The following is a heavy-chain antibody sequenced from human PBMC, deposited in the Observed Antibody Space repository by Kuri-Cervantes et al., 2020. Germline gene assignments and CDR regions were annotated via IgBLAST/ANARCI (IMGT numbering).Heavy chain of an antibody. J-gene: IGHJ4*02. D-gene: IGHD3-16*02. CDR2: INPNSGGT. CDR1: GYTFTGYY. Sequence: ASVKVSCKASGYTFTGYYMHWVRQAPGQGLEWMGWINPNSGGTNYAQKFQGRVTMIRDTSISTAYMELSRLRSDDTAVYYCARGITFGGVIVIFYFDYWGQGTLVTVSS. V-gene: IGHV1-2*02. CDR3: ARGITFGGVIVIFYFDY.